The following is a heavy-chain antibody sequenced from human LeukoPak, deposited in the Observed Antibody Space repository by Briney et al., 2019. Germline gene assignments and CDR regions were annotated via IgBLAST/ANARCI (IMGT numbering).Heavy chain of an antibody. D-gene: IGHD4-17*01. CDR1: GFTFSTYN. CDR2: ISGTSRSTYR. V-gene: IGHV3-21*01. CDR3: ARPSINDYGDFGY. Sequence: GGSLRLSCAASGFTFSTYNMHWVRQAPGKGLEWVSSISGTSRSTYRYYADSVKGLFTISRDNAQNSLYLQMNSLRAEDTAVYYCARPSINDYGDFGYWGQGTLVTVSS. J-gene: IGHJ4*02.